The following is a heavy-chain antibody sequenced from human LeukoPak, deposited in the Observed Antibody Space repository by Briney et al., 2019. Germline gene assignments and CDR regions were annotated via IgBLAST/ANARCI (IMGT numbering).Heavy chain of an antibody. CDR1: GGTFSSYA. J-gene: IGHJ4*02. V-gene: IGHV1-69*04. Sequence: GASVKVSCTASGGTFSSYAISWVRQAPGQGLEWMGRIIPILGIANYAQKFQGRVTITADKSTSTAYMELSSLRSEDTAVYYCARPRAYYDYVWGTEDYFDYWGQGTLVTVSS. D-gene: IGHD3-16*01. CDR3: ARPRAYYDYVWGTEDYFDY. CDR2: IIPILGIA.